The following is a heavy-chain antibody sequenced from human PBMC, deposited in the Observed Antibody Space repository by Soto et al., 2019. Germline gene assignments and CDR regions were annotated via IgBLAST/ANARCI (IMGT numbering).Heavy chain of an antibody. CDR3: TTIAVAGLDRTYYYYGMDV. CDR2: IRSKANSYAT. CDR1: GFTFSGSA. D-gene: IGHD6-19*01. J-gene: IGHJ6*02. Sequence: PGGSLRLSCAASGFTFSGSAMHWVRQASGKGLEWVGRIRSKANSYATAYAASVKGRFTIPRDDSKNTAYLQMNSLKTEDTAVYYCTTIAVAGLDRTYYYYGMDVWGQGTTVTVSS. V-gene: IGHV3-73*01.